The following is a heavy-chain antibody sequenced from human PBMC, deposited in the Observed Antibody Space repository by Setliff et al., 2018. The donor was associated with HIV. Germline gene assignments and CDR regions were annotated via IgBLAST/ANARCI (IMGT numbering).Heavy chain of an antibody. Sequence: GESLKISCTASGFTFSSYWMHWVRQAPGKGLVWVSRINSDGSSTSYADSVKGRFTISRDNAKNTLYLQMNTLRAEDTAVYFCARSPYGDYGLDYWGQGALVTVSS. V-gene: IGHV3-74*01. J-gene: IGHJ4*02. CDR1: GFTFSSYW. CDR2: INSDGSST. CDR3: ARSPYGDYGLDY. D-gene: IGHD4-17*01.